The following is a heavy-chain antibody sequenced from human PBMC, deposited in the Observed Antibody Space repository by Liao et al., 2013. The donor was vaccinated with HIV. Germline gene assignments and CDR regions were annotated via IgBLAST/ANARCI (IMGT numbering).Heavy chain of an antibody. CDR2: IYYSGST. CDR1: GGSISSGSYY. J-gene: IGHJ6*03. V-gene: IGHV4-39*07. CDR3: ARERDTAIYYYYYYYMDV. D-gene: IGHD5-18*01. Sequence: QVQLQESGPGLVKPSQTLSLTCTVSGGSISSGSYYWGWIRQPPGKGLEWIGSIYYSGSTYYNPSLKSRVTISVDTSKNQFSLKLSSVIAADTAVYYCARERDTAIYYYYYYYMDVWGKGTTVTVSS.